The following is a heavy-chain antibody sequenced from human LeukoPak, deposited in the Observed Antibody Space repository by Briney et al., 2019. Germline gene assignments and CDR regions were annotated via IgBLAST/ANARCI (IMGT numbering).Heavy chain of an antibody. CDR2: INPSSGGT. Sequence: ASVTVSCKTSGYSFTRYYIHWVRQAPGQGLEWMGWINPSSGGTEYAQKFQGRVTMAGDTSISTAYMELSRLRSDDTAVYYCARDRGSSWYVDYWGQGTLVTVSS. D-gene: IGHD6-13*01. J-gene: IGHJ4*02. CDR3: ARDRGSSWYVDY. V-gene: IGHV1-2*02. CDR1: GYSFTRYY.